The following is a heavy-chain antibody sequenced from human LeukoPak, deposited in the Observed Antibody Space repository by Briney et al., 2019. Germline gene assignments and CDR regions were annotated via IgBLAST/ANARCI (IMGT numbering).Heavy chain of an antibody. J-gene: IGHJ4*02. Sequence: TSETLSLTCSVSGGSINNYYWTWIRQPAGKGLEWIGHISTLGSTNYNPSLKSRVSMTVDTSNYHFSLKLSFVTAADTAIYYCARVAQYLVGASSTAFFEYWGQGTLVTVSS. CDR3: ARVAQYLVGASSTAFFEY. CDR2: ISTLGST. D-gene: IGHD1-26*01. CDR1: GGSINNYY. V-gene: IGHV4-4*07.